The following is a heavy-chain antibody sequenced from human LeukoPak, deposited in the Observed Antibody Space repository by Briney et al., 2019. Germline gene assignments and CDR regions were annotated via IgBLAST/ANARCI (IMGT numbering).Heavy chain of an antibody. CDR2: IKTDGSVT. J-gene: IGHJ4*02. CDR3: AKGDIPAAGTLDY. V-gene: IGHV3-74*01. D-gene: IGHD6-13*01. CDR1: GFTFSNHW. Sequence: GGSLRLSCAASGFTFSNHWIHWVRQAPGKGLVWVSRIKTDGSVTNYADSVKGRFTISRDNSKNTLYLQMNSLRAEDTAVYYCAKGDIPAAGTLDYWGQGTLVTVSS.